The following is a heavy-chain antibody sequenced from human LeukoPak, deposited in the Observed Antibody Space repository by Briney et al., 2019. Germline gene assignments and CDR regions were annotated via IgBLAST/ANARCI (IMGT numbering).Heavy chain of an antibody. Sequence: GGSLRLSCVASGFSLSSYNMNWVRQAPGKGLEWVSGISWNSGSIGYADSVKGRFTISRDNAKNSLYLQMNSLRAEDTALYYCAKDSCSSTSCYGGNDYWGQGTLVTVSS. V-gene: IGHV3-9*01. CDR2: ISWNSGSI. CDR3: AKDSCSSTSCYGGNDY. CDR1: GFSLSSYN. J-gene: IGHJ4*02. D-gene: IGHD2-2*01.